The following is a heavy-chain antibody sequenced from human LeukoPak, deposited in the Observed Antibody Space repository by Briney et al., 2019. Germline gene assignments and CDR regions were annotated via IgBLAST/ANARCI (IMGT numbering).Heavy chain of an antibody. CDR3: AKDLYSNYGPADY. V-gene: IGHV3-23*01. CDR1: GFTFSSYA. J-gene: IGHJ4*02. CDR2: INGGGVNT. D-gene: IGHD4-11*01. Sequence: GGSLRLSCAPSGFTFSSYAMSWVRQAPGKGLEWVSTINGGGVNTHYADSVGGRFTISRDNSKNTLFLQMNSLRDEDTAVYYCAKDLYSNYGPADYWGQGNLVTVSS.